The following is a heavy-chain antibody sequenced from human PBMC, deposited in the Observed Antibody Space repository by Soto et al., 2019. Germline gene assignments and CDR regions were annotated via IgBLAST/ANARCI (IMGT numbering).Heavy chain of an antibody. J-gene: IGHJ4*02. CDR3: AVKAPCSGGSRYPWYFDY. CDR2: ISAYNGNT. Sequence: ASVKVSCKASGYTFTSYGISWVRQAPGQGLEWMGWISAYNGNTNYAQKLQGRVTMTTDTSTSTAYMELRSLRSDDTAVYYCAVKAPCSGGSRYPWYFDYWGQGTLVTVSS. V-gene: IGHV1-18*01. CDR1: GYTFTSYG. D-gene: IGHD2-15*01.